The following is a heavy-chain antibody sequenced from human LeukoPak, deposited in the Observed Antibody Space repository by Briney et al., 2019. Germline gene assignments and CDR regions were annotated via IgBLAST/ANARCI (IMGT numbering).Heavy chain of an antibody. CDR3: ARGRSFSYGPPYFDY. D-gene: IGHD5-18*01. Sequence: GASVKVSCKASGGTFSSYAISWVRQAPGQGLEWMGGIIPIFGAANYAQKFQGRVTITADESTSTAYMELSSLRSEDTAVYYCARGRSFSYGPPYFDYWGQGTLVTVSS. CDR2: IIPIFGAA. CDR1: GGTFSSYA. J-gene: IGHJ4*02. V-gene: IGHV1-69*13.